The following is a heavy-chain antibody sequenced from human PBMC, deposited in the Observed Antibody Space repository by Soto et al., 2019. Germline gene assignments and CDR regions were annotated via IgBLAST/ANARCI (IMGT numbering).Heavy chain of an antibody. CDR1: GYSFTSYW. J-gene: IGHJ3*02. CDR2: IYPGDSDT. CDR3: ARRWPDYYGSGSYGAFDI. Sequence: GESLKISCKGSGYSFTSYWIGWVRQMPGKGLEWMGIIYPGDSDTRYSPSFQGQVTISADKSISTAYLQWSSLKASDTAMYYCARRWPDYYGSGSYGAFDIWGQGTMVTVSS. D-gene: IGHD3-10*01. V-gene: IGHV5-51*01.